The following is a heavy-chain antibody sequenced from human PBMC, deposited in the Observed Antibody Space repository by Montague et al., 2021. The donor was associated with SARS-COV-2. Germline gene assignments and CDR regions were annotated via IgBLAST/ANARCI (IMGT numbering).Heavy chain of an antibody. CDR3: ARTYYDILTGRDYGMDV. CDR2: IDWDDDK. D-gene: IGHD3-9*01. CDR1: GFSLSTSGMC. J-gene: IGHJ6*02. V-gene: IGHV2-70*11. Sequence: TLSLTCTFSGFSLSTSGMCVSWIRQPPGKALEWLARIDWDDDKYYSTPLKTRLTISKDTSKNQVVLTMTNMDPVDTATYYCARTYYDILTGRDYGMDVWGQGTTVTVSS.